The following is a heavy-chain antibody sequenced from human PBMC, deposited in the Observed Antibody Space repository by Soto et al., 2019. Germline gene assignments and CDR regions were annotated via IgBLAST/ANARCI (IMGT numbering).Heavy chain of an antibody. CDR2: FYPSGKT. CDR1: GGSISSYY. D-gene: IGHD3-16*01. Sequence: ETLSLTGTVSGGSISSYYWCWTRQPGGKGLEWIGRFYPSGKTNYNPSLQSRLTMSADTSRNQFSLNLTSVTAADTAVYYCARCGLDYGMDVWGQGTTVTVSS. CDR3: ARCGLDYGMDV. J-gene: IGHJ6*02. V-gene: IGHV4-4*07.